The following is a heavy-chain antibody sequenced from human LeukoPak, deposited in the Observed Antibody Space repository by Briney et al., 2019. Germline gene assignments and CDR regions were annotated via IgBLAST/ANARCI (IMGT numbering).Heavy chain of an antibody. CDR3: SKRGCSSTSCYVGEVHYYYYMDV. Sequence: GGTLRLSCADSGFTFSSYGMSWVRQAPGEGLERVSAISGSVGSTYYADSPKGRFTSSRDNFQNTQYLQMYSLRAEDTGVYYCSKRGCSSTSCYVGEVHYYYYMDVWGKGTTVTISS. J-gene: IGHJ6*03. V-gene: IGHV3-23*01. CDR1: GFTFSSYG. CDR2: ISGSVGST. D-gene: IGHD2-2*01.